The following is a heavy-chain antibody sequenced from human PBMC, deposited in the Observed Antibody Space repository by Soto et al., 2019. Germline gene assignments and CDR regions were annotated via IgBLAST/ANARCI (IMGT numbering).Heavy chain of an antibody. J-gene: IGHJ4*02. V-gene: IGHV1-69*06. CDR3: ARGGLPTLDFDY. CDR1: GGTFSSYA. Sequence: SVKVSCKASGGTFSSYAISWVRQAPGQGLEWMGGIIPIFGTANYAQKFQGRVTITADKSTSTAYMELSSLRSEDTAVYYCARGGLPTLDFDYWGQGTLVTVSS. CDR2: IIPIFGTA.